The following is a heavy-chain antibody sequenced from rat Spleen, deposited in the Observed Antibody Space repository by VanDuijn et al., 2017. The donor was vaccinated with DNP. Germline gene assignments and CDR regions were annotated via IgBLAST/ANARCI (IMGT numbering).Heavy chain of an antibody. V-gene: IGHV5-7*01. CDR1: GLTFSNYD. Sequence: EVQLVESGGGLVQPGRSMKLSCAASGLTFSNYDMAWVRQAPKKGLEWVASISYDGSRTYYRDSVKGRFTISRNNARSTLYLQMDSLRSEDTAIYYCATGGSNWFAYWGQGTLVTVSS. CDR3: ATGGSNWFAY. J-gene: IGHJ3*01. CDR2: ISYDGSRT.